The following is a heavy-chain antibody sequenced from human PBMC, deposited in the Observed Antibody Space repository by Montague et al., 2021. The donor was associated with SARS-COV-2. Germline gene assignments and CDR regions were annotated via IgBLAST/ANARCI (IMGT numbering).Heavy chain of an antibody. CDR1: GGSISGYY. J-gene: IGHJ4*02. V-gene: IGHV4-34*01. D-gene: IGHD4-23*01. CDR3: ARWDPQTLTLIGLRGKSASDY. Sequence: SETLSLTCAVYGGSISGYYWTWIRQSPGKGLEWIAEINHSGTTNYNFNPSLRSRVTISVDTSKRQFSLKLSSVTAAATGVYYCARWDPQTLTLIGLRGKSASDYWGQGTPVTVSS. CDR2: INHSGTT.